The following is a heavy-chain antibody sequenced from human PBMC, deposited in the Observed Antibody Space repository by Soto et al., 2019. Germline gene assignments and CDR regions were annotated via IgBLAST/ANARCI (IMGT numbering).Heavy chain of an antibody. V-gene: IGHV3-7*03. CDR3: VRDFEGSYGYGPFEY. Sequence: GGSLRLSCAASGFTFSSYWISCGRQPPRKGLEWVANIKQDGSEKYYVDSVKGRFTISRDNAKNSVYLQMNSLRAEDTAVYYCVRDFEGSYGYGPFEYWGQGTLVTVSS. J-gene: IGHJ4*02. CDR1: GFTFSSYW. CDR2: IKQDGSEK. D-gene: IGHD5-18*01.